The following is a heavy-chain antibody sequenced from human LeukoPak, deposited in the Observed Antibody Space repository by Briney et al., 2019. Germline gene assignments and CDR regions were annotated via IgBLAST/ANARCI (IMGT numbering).Heavy chain of an antibody. CDR3: ARDPSWAVVVVAAIESDAFDI. V-gene: IGHV1-2*02. CDR1: GYTFVGYY. CDR2: INPNSGGT. J-gene: IGHJ3*02. D-gene: IGHD2-15*01. Sequence: ASVKVSCKASGYTFVGYYLHWVRQAPGQGLEWMGWINPNSGGTNYAQKFQGRVTMTRDTSISTAYMELSRLRSDDTAVYYCARDPSWAVVVVAAIESDAFDIWGQGTMVTVSS.